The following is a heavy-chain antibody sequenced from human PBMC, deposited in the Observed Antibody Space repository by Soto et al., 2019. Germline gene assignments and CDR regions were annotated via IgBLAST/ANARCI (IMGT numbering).Heavy chain of an antibody. CDR1: GATFSGNF. Sequence: QVQLVQSGAEVREPGASVKVSCKPSGATFSGNFFPGVRQAPGQGLEWMGWINPYNGDTNYAQKFQDRVTMTRDTAIRTVYMDLSRMRSDDTAVYFCPLDRSGANVQYWGHRTLVNAPS. CDR3: PLDRSGANVQY. V-gene: IGHV1-2*02. CDR2: INPYNGDT. D-gene: IGHD3-10*01. J-gene: IGHJ4*01.